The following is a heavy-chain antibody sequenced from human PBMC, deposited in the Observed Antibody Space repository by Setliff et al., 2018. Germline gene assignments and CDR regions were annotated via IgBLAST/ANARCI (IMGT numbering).Heavy chain of an antibody. CDR2: IYYSGST. V-gene: IGHV4-31*03. CDR1: GGSISSGGYY. J-gene: IGHJ3*02. CDR3: ARGADTVVAPYDAFDI. D-gene: IGHD2-15*01. Sequence: PSETLSLTCTVSGGSISSGGYYWSWIRQHPGKGLEWIGYIYYSGSTYYNPSLKSRVTISVDTSKNQFSLKLSSVTAADTAVYYCARGADTVVAPYDAFDIWGQGTMVTVSS.